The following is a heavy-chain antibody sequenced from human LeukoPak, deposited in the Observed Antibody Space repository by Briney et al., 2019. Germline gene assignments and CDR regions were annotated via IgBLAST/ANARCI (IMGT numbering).Heavy chain of an antibody. D-gene: IGHD6-6*01. CDR2: ISSGGGYI. Sequence: PGGSLRLSCAASGFTFSSYSMHWVRQPPGKGLEWVSSISSGGGYIYYADSVKGRFTISRDNAENSLSLQMNSLRAEDTAVYYCASLEYSSADFDSWGQGALATVSS. CDR3: ASLEYSSADFDS. J-gene: IGHJ4*02. CDR1: GFTFSSYS. V-gene: IGHV3-21*01.